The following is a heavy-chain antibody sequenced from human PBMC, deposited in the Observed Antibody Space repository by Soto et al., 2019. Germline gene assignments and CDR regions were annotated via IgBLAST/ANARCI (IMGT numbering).Heavy chain of an antibody. CDR2: ISYDGSNK. CDR1: GFTLSTFG. V-gene: IGHV3-30*18. Sequence: QVQLVESGGAVVQPGRSRRLSWEAPGFTLSTFGLHWVRQAPGKGLGGGAVISYDGSNKYYADSVKGRFTISRDNSKNTLYLQMNSLRAEDTAVYYCAKETYSGPLDYWGQGTLVTVSS. CDR3: AKETYSGPLDY. D-gene: IGHD2-15*01. J-gene: IGHJ4*02.